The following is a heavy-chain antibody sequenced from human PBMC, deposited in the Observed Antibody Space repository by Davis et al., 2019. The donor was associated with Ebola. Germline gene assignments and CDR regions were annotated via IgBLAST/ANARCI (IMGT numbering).Heavy chain of an antibody. V-gene: IGHV4-34*01. CDR3: ARGPYRDIVVVVAANYGMDI. J-gene: IGHJ6*04. CDR1: GGSISSYY. D-gene: IGHD2-15*01. Sequence: SETLSLTCTVSGGSISSYYWSWIRQPPGKGLEWIGEINHSGSTNYNPSHKSRVTISVDTSKNQFSLKLNSVTAADTAVYYCARGPYRDIVVVVAANYGMDIWGKGTTVTVSS. CDR2: INHSGST.